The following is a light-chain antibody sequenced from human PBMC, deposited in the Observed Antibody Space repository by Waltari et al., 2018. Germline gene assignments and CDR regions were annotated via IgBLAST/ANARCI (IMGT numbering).Light chain of an antibody. CDR1: QSVSSAF. J-gene: IGKJ4*01. Sequence: ELVLTRSPGTRSLSRGGRATLSGRASQSVSSAFLARYHQKPGRAPRLLIYGASYSATGIPDRFSGSGSGADFTLAINRLEPEDFAVYYCQHYVNSPPVTFGGGTKVEIK. CDR2: GAS. CDR3: QHYVNSPPVT. V-gene: IGKV3-20*01.